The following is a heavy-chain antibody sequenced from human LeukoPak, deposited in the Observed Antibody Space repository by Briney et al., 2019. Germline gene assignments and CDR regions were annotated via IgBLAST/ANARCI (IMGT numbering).Heavy chain of an antibody. CDR2: ISSSSSYI. V-gene: IGHV3-21*01. J-gene: IGHJ4*02. D-gene: IGHD5-18*01. CDR1: GFTFSSYS. CDR3: ARVSAYTGYSYALHPTDY. Sequence: PGGSLRLSCAASGFTFSSYSMNWVRQAPGKGLEWVSSISSSSSYIYYADSVKGRFTISRDNAKNSLYLQMNSLRAEDTAVYYCARVSAYTGYSYALHPTDYWGQGTLVTVSS.